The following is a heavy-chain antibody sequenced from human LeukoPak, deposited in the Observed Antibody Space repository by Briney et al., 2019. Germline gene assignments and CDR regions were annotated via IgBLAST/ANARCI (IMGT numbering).Heavy chain of an antibody. J-gene: IGHJ4*02. Sequence: SETLSLTCTVSGGSISTYYWSWIRQPPGKGLEWIGYIYYSGSTKYNPSLKSRVTLSVDMSRNHFSLKLSSVTAADTVVYYCARDYGGKFDYWGRGTLVTVSS. CDR1: GGSISTYY. CDR3: ARDYGGKFDY. D-gene: IGHD4-23*01. CDR2: IYYSGST. V-gene: IGHV4-59*01.